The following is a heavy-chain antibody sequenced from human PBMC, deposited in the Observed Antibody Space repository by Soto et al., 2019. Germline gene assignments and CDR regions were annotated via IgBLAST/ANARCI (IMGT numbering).Heavy chain of an antibody. V-gene: IGHV2-5*02. CDR2: IYWDDDE. D-gene: IGHD4-17*01. CDR3: AHTPYFGAQLDY. J-gene: IGHJ4*02. CDR1: GFSLSAGAVG. Sequence: QITLKESGPTLVKPTQTLTLTCTFSGFSLSAGAVGVGWIRQPPGKALEWLALIYWDDDERYSPSLKSRLTITKDTSKNQVVLTMTNMDPVDTATYYCAHTPYFGAQLDYWGQGTLVTVSS.